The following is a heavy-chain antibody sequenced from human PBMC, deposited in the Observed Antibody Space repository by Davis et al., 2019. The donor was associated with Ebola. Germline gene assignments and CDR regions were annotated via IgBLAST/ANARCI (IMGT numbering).Heavy chain of an antibody. J-gene: IGHJ4*02. Sequence: SVKVSCKASGYTFTNYYMCWVRQAPGQGLDWMGGIIPVSGVPKYAQDFQGRVTITADESTSTAYMELTNLRSDDTAVYYCAREVGETKLDQWGQGTLVTVSS. CDR3: AREVGETKLDQ. CDR2: IIPVSGVP. V-gene: IGHV1-69*13. CDR1: GYTFTNYY. D-gene: IGHD1-26*01.